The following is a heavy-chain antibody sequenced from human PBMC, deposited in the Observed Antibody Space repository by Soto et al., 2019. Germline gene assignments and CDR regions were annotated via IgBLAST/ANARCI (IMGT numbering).Heavy chain of an antibody. J-gene: IGHJ5*02. CDR2: ISGSGGST. CDR3: AKGIEWEGLRFDP. D-gene: IGHD1-26*01. V-gene: IGHV3-23*01. CDR1: GCTFSSYA. Sequence: EVQLLESGGGLVQPGGPLRLSCAASGCTFSSYAMSWVRQAPGKGLEWVSAISGSGGSTYYADSVKGRFTISRDNSKNTLYLQMNSLRAEDTAVYYCAKGIEWEGLRFDPWGQGTLVTVSS.